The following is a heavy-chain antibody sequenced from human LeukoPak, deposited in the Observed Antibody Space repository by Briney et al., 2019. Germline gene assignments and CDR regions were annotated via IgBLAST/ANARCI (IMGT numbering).Heavy chain of an antibody. CDR2: INHSGST. J-gene: IGHJ4*02. Sequence: SETLSLTCAVYGGSFSGYYWSWIRQPPGKGLEWIGEINHSGSTNYNPSLKSRVTISVDTSKNQFSLKLSSVTAADTAVYYCARGRLLVYWGQGTLVTVPS. CDR3: ARGRLLVY. CDR1: GGSFSGYY. D-gene: IGHD3-22*01. V-gene: IGHV4-34*01.